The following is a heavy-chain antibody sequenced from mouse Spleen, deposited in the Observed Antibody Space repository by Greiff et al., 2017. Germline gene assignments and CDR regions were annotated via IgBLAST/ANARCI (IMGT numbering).Heavy chain of an antibody. V-gene: IGHV1-62-2*01. J-gene: IGHJ1*01. CDR3: ARHEEGYGYWYFDV. CDR1: GYTFTEYI. Sequence: ESGAGLVKPGASVKLSCKASGYTFTEYIIHWVKQRSGQGLEWIGWFYPGSGSIKYNEKFKDKATLTADKSSSTVYMELSRLTSEDSAVYFCARHEEGYGYWYFDVWGAGTTVTVSS. CDR2: FYPGSGSI. D-gene: IGHD1-1*02.